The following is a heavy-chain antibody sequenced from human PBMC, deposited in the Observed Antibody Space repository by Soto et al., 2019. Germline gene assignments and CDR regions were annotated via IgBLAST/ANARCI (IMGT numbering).Heavy chain of an antibody. CDR2: IYYSGST. D-gene: IGHD1-26*01. CDR3: ARTIVGATIAYY. CDR1: GGSISSSSYY. V-gene: IGHV4-39*01. Sequence: SETLSLTCTVSGGSISSSSYYWGWIRQPPGKGLEWIGSIYYSGSTYYNPSLKSRVTISVDTSKNQFSLKLSSVTAADTAVYYCARTIVGATIAYYWGQGTLVTVSS. J-gene: IGHJ4*02.